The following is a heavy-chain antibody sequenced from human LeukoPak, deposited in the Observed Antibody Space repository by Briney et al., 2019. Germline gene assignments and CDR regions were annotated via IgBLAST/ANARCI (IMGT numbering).Heavy chain of an antibody. V-gene: IGHV3-30*18. CDR1: GFTFSSYG. Sequence: GGSLRLSCAASGFTFSSYGMHWVRQAPGKGLEWVAVISYDGSNKYYADSVKGRFTISRDNSKNTLYLQMNSLRAEDTAVYYCAKDLTRYLRTATDHWGQGTLVTVSS. D-gene: IGHD2-21*02. CDR2: ISYDGSNK. J-gene: IGHJ4*02. CDR3: AKDLTRYLRTATDH.